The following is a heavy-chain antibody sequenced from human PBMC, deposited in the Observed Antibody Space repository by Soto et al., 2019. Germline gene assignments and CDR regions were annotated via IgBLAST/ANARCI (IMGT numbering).Heavy chain of an antibody. CDR2: IYYSGST. D-gene: IGHD3-10*01. J-gene: IGHJ6*02. CDR1: GGSISSYY. V-gene: IGHV4-59*05. CDR3: ARLSASWYGSGSLNYYYGMDV. Sequence: SETLSLTCTVSGGSISSYYWSWIRQPPGKGLEWIGSIYYSGSTYYNPSLKSRVTISVDTSKNQFSLKLSSVTAADTAVYYCARLSASWYGSGSLNYYYGMDVWGQGTTVTVSS.